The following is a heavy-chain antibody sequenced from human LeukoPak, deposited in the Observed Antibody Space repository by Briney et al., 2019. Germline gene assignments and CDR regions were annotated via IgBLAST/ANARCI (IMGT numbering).Heavy chain of an antibody. V-gene: IGHV1-18*01. CDR1: GYTFTSHG. CDR2: ISAYNGNT. Sequence: ASVKVSCKASGYTFTSHGISWVRQAPGQGLEWMGWISAYNGNTNYVQKLQGRVTMTTDTSTSTAYMELRSLRSDDTAVYYCAGNDYNKWFDPWGQGTLVTVSS. CDR3: AGNDYNKWFDP. D-gene: IGHD4-11*01. J-gene: IGHJ5*02.